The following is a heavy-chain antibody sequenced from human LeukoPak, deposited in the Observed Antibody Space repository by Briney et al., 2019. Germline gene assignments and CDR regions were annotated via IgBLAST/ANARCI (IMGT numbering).Heavy chain of an antibody. V-gene: IGHV3-30-3*01. CDR3: AREGPGSGSYYNVGDY. D-gene: IGHD3-10*01. Sequence: GGSLRLSCAASGFTFSSYAMHWVRQAPGKGLEWVAVISYDASNKYYADSVKGRFTISRDNSQNTLYLQVNSLRAEDTAVYYCAREGPGSGSYYNVGDYWGQGTLVTVSS. J-gene: IGHJ4*02. CDR2: ISYDASNK. CDR1: GFTFSSYA.